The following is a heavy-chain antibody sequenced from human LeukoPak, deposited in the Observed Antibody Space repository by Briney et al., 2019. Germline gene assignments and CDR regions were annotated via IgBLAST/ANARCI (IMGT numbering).Heavy chain of an antibody. CDR1: GFTFSDYY. Sequence: PGGSLRLSCAASGFTFSDYYMSWIRQAPGKGLEWVSYISSSGSTIYYADSVKGRFTISRDNAKNSLYLQMNSLRAEDTAVYYCVVTHEYYYYMDVWGKGTTVTVSS. D-gene: IGHD4-23*01. V-gene: IGHV3-11*04. CDR3: VVTHEYYYYMDV. CDR2: ISSSGSTI. J-gene: IGHJ6*03.